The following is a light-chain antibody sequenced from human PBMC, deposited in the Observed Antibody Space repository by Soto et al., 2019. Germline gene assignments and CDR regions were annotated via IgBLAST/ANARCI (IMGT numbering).Light chain of an antibody. J-gene: IGLJ2*01. Sequence: NFMLTQPHSVSESPGKTVIISCTGSSGSIASNYVQWYQQRPGSAPTTVIYEDNQRPSGVPDRFSGSIDSSSNSASLTISGLKTEDEADYYCQSYDTNSVVFGGGTKLTVL. V-gene: IGLV6-57*02. CDR3: QSYDTNSVV. CDR2: EDN. CDR1: SGSIASNY.